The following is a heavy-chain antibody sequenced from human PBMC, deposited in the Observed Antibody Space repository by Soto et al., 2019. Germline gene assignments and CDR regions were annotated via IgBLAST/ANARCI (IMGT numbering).Heavy chain of an antibody. Sequence: SVKVSCKASGFTFTSSAAQWVRQARGQRLEWIGWIVVGSGNTNYAQNFQERVTITRDMSTSTAYMELSSLRSEDTAVYYCAADWWDEVVVPAATYYYYGMDVWGQGTTVTVSS. D-gene: IGHD2-2*01. J-gene: IGHJ6*02. V-gene: IGHV1-58*01. CDR3: AADWWDEVVVPAATYYYYGMDV. CDR2: IVVGSGNT. CDR1: GFTFTSSA.